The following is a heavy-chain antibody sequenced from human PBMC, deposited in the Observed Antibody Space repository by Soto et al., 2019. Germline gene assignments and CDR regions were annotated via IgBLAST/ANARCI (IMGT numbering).Heavy chain of an antibody. V-gene: IGHV4-59*01. Sequence: SETLSLTCAVYGGSFSDYYWSWIRQPPGKGLEWIGYIYYSGNTNYNPSLKSRVTISVDTSKNQFSLKLSSVTAADTAVYYCARRVKYGSGRRPAYYSDYWGQGTLVTVSS. CDR1: GGSFSDYY. J-gene: IGHJ4*02. CDR2: IYYSGNT. CDR3: ARRVKYGSGRRPAYYSDY. D-gene: IGHD3-10*01.